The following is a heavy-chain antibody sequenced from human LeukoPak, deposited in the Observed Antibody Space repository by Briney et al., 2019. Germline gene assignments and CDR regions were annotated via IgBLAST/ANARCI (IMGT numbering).Heavy chain of an antibody. CDR2: IHTSGDT. CDR3: IVFGDSNH. D-gene: IGHD4-17*01. CDR1: GLTGSHNY. Sequence: GGSLRLSCAASGLTGSHNYVSWVRRAPGKGLEWVSAIHTSGDTCYADSVKGRFTISRDTSKNTLYLQINSLRVEDMAVYYCIVFGDSNHWGQGTLVTVSS. J-gene: IGHJ5*02. V-gene: IGHV3-53*01.